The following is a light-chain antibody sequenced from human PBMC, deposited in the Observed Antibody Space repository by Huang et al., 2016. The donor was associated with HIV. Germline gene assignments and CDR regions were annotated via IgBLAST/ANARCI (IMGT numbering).Light chain of an antibody. J-gene: IGKJ1*01. V-gene: IGKV1-13*02. Sequence: AIQLTQSPSSLSASVGDRVTITCRASQGISSFLAWYQQKPGKAPRLLIYDASALQSGVPSRFSGSGSGTDFTRTISSLQPEDFATYYCEQFNMYPRTFGQGTRVEIK. CDR3: EQFNMYPRT. CDR2: DAS. CDR1: QGISSF.